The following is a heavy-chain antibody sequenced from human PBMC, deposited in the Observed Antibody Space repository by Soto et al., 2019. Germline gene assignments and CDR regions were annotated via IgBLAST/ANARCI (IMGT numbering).Heavy chain of an antibody. CDR3: ARDLTIGRFFEP. CDR1: GGSITSYY. V-gene: IGHV4-59*01. Sequence: SETLSLTCTVSGGSITSYYWTWIRQPPGKELEWIGYIYYTGRTNCNPSLKSRVTMSVDTSKNQCSLRLSSVTAADTATYYCARDLTIGRFFEPWDQGTLGTFSS. CDR2: IYYTGRT. D-gene: IGHD4-17*01. J-gene: IGHJ5*02.